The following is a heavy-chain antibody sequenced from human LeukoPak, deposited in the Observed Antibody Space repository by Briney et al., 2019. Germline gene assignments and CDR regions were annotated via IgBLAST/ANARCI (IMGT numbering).Heavy chain of an antibody. D-gene: IGHD1-26*01. Sequence: ETLSLTCTVSGGSISSYYWSWVRQAPGKGLEWVSAISGSGGSTYYADSVKGRFTISRDNSKNTLYLQMSSLRAEDTAVYYCAKRGIVGGRRGPFDYWGQGTLVTVSS. V-gene: IGHV3-23*01. J-gene: IGHJ4*02. CDR3: AKRGIVGGRRGPFDY. CDR1: GGSISSYY. CDR2: ISGSGGST.